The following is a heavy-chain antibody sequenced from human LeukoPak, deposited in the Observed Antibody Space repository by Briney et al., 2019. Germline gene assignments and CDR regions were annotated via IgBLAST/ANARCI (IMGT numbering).Heavy chain of an antibody. J-gene: IGHJ3*02. CDR2: INSDGSST. CDR3: ARGRRITIFGHDAFDI. Sequence: PGGSLGLSCAASGFTFSSYWMHWVRQAPGKGLVWVSRINSDGSSTSYADSVKGRFTISRDNAKNTLYLQMNSLRAEDTAVYYCARGRRITIFGHDAFDIWGQGTMVTVSS. D-gene: IGHD3-3*01. V-gene: IGHV3-74*01. CDR1: GFTFSSYW.